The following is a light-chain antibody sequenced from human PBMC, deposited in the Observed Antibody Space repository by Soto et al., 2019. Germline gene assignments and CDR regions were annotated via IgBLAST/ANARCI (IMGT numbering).Light chain of an antibody. Sequence: EIVLTQSPGTLSLSPGERATLSCSASQSVSNYLAWYQQKPGQAPRLLIYGASRRATVIPDRFSGSGSGTDFTLTISRLEPEDFAVYYCQQYGGSPQTFGQGTNVEIK. CDR1: QSVSNY. CDR2: GAS. CDR3: QQYGGSPQT. J-gene: IGKJ1*01. V-gene: IGKV3-20*01.